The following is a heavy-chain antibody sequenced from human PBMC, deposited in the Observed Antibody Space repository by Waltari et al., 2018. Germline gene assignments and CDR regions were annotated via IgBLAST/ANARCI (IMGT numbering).Heavy chain of an antibody. CDR3: ARLGSGTIDS. CDR1: GFTFSSHA. V-gene: IGHV3-23*01. CDR2: FSGGAGTT. Sequence: EVQLLESGGGLVQPGGSLRLSCAASGFTFSSHAMSWVRQAPGKGLEWVSAFSGGAGTTYYADFAEGRFTISRDNSKNTVDLQMNSLRAEDTAVYYCARLGSGTIDSWGQGTLVTVSS. J-gene: IGHJ4*02. D-gene: IGHD6-13*01.